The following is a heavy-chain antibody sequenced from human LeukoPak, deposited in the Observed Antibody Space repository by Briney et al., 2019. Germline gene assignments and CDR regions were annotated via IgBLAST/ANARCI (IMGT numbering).Heavy chain of an antibody. V-gene: IGHV3-7*01. CDR2: IKQDGSEK. CDR3: ARGSLYGYSYFDN. CDR1: GFTFNSYW. D-gene: IGHD5-18*01. J-gene: IGHJ4*02. Sequence: GGSLRLSCGASGFTFNSYWMSWVRQAPGKGLEWVANIKQDGSEKYYVDSVKGRFTISRDNAKNSLYLQMNSLRAEDTAVYYCARGSLYGYSYFDNWGQGTLVTVSS.